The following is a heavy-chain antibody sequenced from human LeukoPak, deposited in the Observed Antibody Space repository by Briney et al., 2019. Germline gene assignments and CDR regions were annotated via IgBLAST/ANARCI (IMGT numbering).Heavy chain of an antibody. D-gene: IGHD5-18*01. CDR1: GGSFSGYY. Sequence: KPSETLSLTCAVYGGSFSGYYWSWIRQPPGKGLEWIGEINHSGSTNYNPSLKSRVTISVDTSKNQFSLKLSSVTAADTAVYYCARDRGGRYSYGYFDYWGQGTLVTVSS. V-gene: IGHV4-34*01. CDR3: ARDRGGRYSYGYFDY. CDR2: INHSGST. J-gene: IGHJ4*02.